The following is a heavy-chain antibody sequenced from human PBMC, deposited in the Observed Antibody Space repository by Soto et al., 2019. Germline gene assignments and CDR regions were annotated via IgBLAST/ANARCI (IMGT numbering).Heavy chain of an antibody. J-gene: IGHJ2*01. CDR1: GYSFTSYW. D-gene: IGHD3-22*01. CDR2: IYPGDSDT. V-gene: IGHV5-51*01. CDR3: ARHYYDSSGYFYSGYFDL. Sequence: GESLKISCKGSGYSFTSYWIGWVRQMPGKGLEWMGIIYPGDSDTRYSPSFQGQVTFSADKSISTAYLQWRSLKASDTAMCYCARHYYDSSGYFYSGYFDLWGRGTLGTVS.